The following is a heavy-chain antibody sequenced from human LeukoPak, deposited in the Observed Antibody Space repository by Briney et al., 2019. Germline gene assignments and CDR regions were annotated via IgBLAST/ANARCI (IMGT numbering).Heavy chain of an antibody. CDR3: ARDDNWGFDY. J-gene: IGHJ4*02. D-gene: IGHD7-27*01. CDR1: GFAFSDHS. V-gene: IGHV3-21*05. CDR2: TRGSGSGM. Sequence: GGSLRLSCAASGFAFSDHSLNWVRQAPGKGLEWVANTRGSGSGMGSGNYYAGSVKGRFTISRDNAKSSLYLQMNSLRAEDTAFYYCARDDNWGFDYWGQGALVTVSS.